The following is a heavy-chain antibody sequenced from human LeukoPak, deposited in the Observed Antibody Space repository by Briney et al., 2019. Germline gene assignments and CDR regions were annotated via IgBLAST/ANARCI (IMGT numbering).Heavy chain of an antibody. CDR2: IDNRGDDT. CDR1: GFTFNTYA. J-gene: IGHJ4*02. V-gene: IGHV3-23*01. D-gene: IGHD3-22*01. CDR3: AKGGVAYYYESSGFFVNY. Sequence: PGGSLRLSCAVSGFTFNTYAMSWVRQAPGKGLEWVAAIDNRGDDTVYADSVKGRFTISRDNSKDTLYLHMNSLRAEDTAVYHCAKGGVAYYYESSGFFVNYWGQGTLVTVSS.